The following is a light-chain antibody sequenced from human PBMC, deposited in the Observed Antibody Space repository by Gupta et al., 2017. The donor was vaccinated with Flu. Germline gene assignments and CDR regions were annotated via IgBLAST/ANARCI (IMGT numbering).Light chain of an antibody. CDR1: QSISVW. J-gene: IGKJ1*01. V-gene: IGKV1-5*03. CDR3: QHDNSSPWT. CDR2: KAS. Sequence: DIQMTQSPSTLSASVGDRVTITCRASQSISVWLAWYQQKPGKAPKLLIYKASSVESGVPSRFSGSGSGTEFTLTISSLQPDDFATYYCQHDNSSPWTFGQGTKVEIK.